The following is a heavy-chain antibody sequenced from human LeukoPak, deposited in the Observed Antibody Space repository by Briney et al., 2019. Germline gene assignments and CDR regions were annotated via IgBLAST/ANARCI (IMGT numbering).Heavy chain of an antibody. V-gene: IGHV1-2*02. Sequence: ASVKVSCKASGYTFTGYYMHWVRQAPGQGLEWMGWINPNSGGTNYAQKFQGRVTMTRDTSISTAYMELSRLRSDDTAVYYRARDSSSWYFLYYYYGMDVWGQGTTVTVSS. D-gene: IGHD6-13*01. CDR3: ARDSSSWYFLYYYYGMDV. CDR1: GYTFTGYY. CDR2: INPNSGGT. J-gene: IGHJ6*02.